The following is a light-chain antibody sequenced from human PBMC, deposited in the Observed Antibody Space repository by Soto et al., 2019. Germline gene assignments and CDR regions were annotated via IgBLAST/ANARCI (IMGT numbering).Light chain of an antibody. CDR1: QSISSW. CDR3: QQYNSYSGT. Sequence: DIQMTQSPSTLSASVGDRVTITCRASQSISSWLAWYQQKPGKAPKLLIYDASSLESGVPSRFSGSGSGTEFTPTISSLQPDDFATYYCQQYNSYSGTFGQGTKVDI. J-gene: IGKJ1*01. CDR2: DAS. V-gene: IGKV1-5*01.